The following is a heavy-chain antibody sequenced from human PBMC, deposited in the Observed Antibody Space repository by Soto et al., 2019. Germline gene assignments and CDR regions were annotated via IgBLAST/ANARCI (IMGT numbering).Heavy chain of an antibody. CDR1: GYTFTSYA. V-gene: IGHV1-3*01. Sequence: ASVKVSCKASGYTFTSYAMHWVRQAPGQRLEWMGWINADNGNTKYSQKFQGRVTITRDTSASTAYMELSSLRSEDTAVYYCARSATIWANWFDPWGQGTLVTVSS. D-gene: IGHD5-12*01. CDR2: INADNGNT. CDR3: ARSATIWANWFDP. J-gene: IGHJ5*02.